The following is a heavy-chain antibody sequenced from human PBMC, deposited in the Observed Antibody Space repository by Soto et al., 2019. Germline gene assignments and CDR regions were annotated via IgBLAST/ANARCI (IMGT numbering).Heavy chain of an antibody. CDR1: GYTFTSYY. V-gene: IGHV1-46*03. D-gene: IGHD2-2*01. J-gene: IGHJ3*02. CDR2: INPSGGST. Sequence: QVQLVQSGAEVKKPGASVKVSCKASGYTFTSYYMHWVRQAPGQGLEWMGIINPSGGSTSYAQKLQGRVTMTRDTSTSTVYMELSSLRSEDTAVYYCARDHLGYCSSTSCYVNAFDIWGQGTMVTVSS. CDR3: ARDHLGYCSSTSCYVNAFDI.